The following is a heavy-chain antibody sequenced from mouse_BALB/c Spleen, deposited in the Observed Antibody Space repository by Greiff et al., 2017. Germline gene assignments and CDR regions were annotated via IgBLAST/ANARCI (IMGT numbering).Heavy chain of an antibody. CDR2: ISSGGST. CDR1: GFTFSSYA. V-gene: IGHV5-6-5*01. Sequence: EVKLVESGGGLVKPGGSLKLSCAASGFTFSSYAMSWVRQTPEKRLEWVASISSGGSTYYPDSVKGRFTISRDNARNILYLQMSSLRSEDTAMYYCASGFSLYVGYYPFAYWGQGTLVTVSA. J-gene: IGHJ3*01. D-gene: IGHD2-3*01. CDR3: ASGFSLYVGYYPFAY.